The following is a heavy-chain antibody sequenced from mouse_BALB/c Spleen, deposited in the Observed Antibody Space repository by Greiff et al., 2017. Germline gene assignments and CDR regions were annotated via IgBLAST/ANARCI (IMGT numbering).Heavy chain of an antibody. CDR2: ISSGGSYT. J-gene: IGHJ3*01. V-gene: IGHV5-6*01. CDR1: GFTFSSYG. D-gene: IGHD2-4*01. CDR3: ARIYDYAWFAY. Sequence: EVQLVESGGGLVKPGGSLKLSCAASGFTFSSYGMSWVRQTPDKRLEWVATISSGGSYTYYPDSVKGRFTISRDNAKNTLYLQMSSLKSEDTAMYYCARIYDYAWFAYWGQGTLVTVSA.